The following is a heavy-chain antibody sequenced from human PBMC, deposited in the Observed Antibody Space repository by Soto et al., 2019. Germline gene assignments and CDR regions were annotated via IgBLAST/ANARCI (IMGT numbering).Heavy chain of an antibody. CDR2: IIPIFGTA. Sequence: QVQLVQSGAEVKKPGSSVKVSCKASGGTFSSYAISWVRQAPGQGLEWMGGIIPIFGTANYAQKFQGRVTITADESTSTAYMELSSVRSEDTAVYYCARDHDSSGPYGSNNWFDPWGQGTLVTVSS. V-gene: IGHV1-69*01. J-gene: IGHJ5*02. CDR3: ARDHDSSGPYGSNNWFDP. CDR1: GGTFSSYA. D-gene: IGHD6-19*01.